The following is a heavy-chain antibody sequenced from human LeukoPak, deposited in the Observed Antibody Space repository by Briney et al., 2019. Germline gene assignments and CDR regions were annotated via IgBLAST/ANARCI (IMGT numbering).Heavy chain of an antibody. CDR2: IYYSGST. D-gene: IGHD6-19*01. CDR1: GGSISSSSYY. J-gene: IGHJ5*02. CDR3: ARHLREQWLVHRPWFDP. Sequence: TSETLSLTCTVSGGSISSSSYYWGWIRQPPGKGLEWIGSIYYSGSTYYNPSLKSRVTISVDTSKNQFSLKLSSVTAADTAVHYCARHLREQWLVHRPWFDPWGQGTLVTVSS. V-gene: IGHV4-39*01.